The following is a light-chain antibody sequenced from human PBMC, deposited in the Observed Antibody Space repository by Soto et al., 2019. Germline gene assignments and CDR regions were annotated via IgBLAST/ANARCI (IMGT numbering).Light chain of an antibody. J-gene: IGKJ1*01. Sequence: EFVLAQSTGTLSLSPGERATLSCRASQTVRNNYLAWYQQKPGQAPRLLIYDASSRATGIPDRFSGSGSGTDFTLTLSRLEPEDFAVYYCQRYGGFGQGTKVDIK. CDR1: QTVRNNY. CDR2: DAS. CDR3: QRYGG. V-gene: IGKV3-20*01.